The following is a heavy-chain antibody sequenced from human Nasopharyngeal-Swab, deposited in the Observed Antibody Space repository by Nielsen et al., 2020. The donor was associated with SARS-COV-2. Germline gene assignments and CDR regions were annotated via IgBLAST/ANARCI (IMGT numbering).Heavy chain of an antibody. V-gene: IGHV1-69*13. Sequence: SVKVSCKASGGTFSSYAISWVRQAPGQGLEWMGGIVPMFGTAKYAQNFQGRVTITADESPTTAYMELTSLRSEDTAVYYCARAKSLHTEYNCFDPWGQGTLVTVSS. D-gene: IGHD3-10*01. J-gene: IGHJ5*02. CDR1: GGTFSSYA. CDR2: IVPMFGTA. CDR3: ARAKSLHTEYNCFDP.